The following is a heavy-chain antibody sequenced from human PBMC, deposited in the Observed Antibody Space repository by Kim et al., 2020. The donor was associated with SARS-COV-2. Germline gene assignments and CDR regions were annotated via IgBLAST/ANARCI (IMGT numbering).Heavy chain of an antibody. Sequence: YEESVKGRCTISRHNAKNTQYLQMNSLRAENTAVYYWAGRQFTRGWYYLDYWGQGTLVTVSS. J-gene: IGHJ4*01. CDR3: AGRQFTRGWYYLDY. V-gene: IGHV3-74*01. D-gene: IGHD6-19*01.